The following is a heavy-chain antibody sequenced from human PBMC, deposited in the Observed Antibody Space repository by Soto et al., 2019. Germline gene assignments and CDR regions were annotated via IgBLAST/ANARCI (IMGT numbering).Heavy chain of an antibody. D-gene: IGHD3-10*02. CDR3: AKDGLMFGESQVFDL. CDR1: GFTFSSHA. J-gene: IGHJ4*02. CDR2: ISGSGGST. V-gene: IGHV3-23*01. Sequence: VGSLRLPCAASGFTFSSHAMSWVRQAPGKGLEWVSAISGSGGSTYYADSVKGRFTISRDNSKNTLYLQMNSLRAEDTAVYYCAKDGLMFGESQVFDLLVQGNLVTGS.